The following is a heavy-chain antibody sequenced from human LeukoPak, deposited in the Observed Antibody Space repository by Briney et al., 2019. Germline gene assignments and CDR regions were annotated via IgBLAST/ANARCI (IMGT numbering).Heavy chain of an antibody. CDR1: GGSISSYY. J-gene: IGHJ5*02. CDR3: AREKYYYDSSGSPNWFDP. Sequence: SETLSLTCTVSGGSISSYYWSWIRQPPGKGLEWIGYIYYSGSTNYNPSLKSRVTISVDTSKNQFSLKLSSVTAADKAVYSCAREKYYYDSSGSPNWFDPWGQGTLVTVSS. V-gene: IGHV4-59*01. CDR2: IYYSGST. D-gene: IGHD3-22*01.